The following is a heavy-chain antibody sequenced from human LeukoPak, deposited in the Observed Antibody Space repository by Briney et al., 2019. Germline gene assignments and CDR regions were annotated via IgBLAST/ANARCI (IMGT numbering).Heavy chain of an antibody. CDR2: IRYDGSNK. V-gene: IGHV3-30*02. D-gene: IGHD6-13*01. J-gene: IGHJ5*02. CDR3: AKDLTGITAA. Sequence: GGSLRLSCAASGFTFSTYGMHWVRQAPGKGLEWVAFIRYDGSNKYYADSVKGRFTICRDNSKNTLYLQMNSLRAEDTAVYYCAKDLTGITAAWGQGTLVTVSS. CDR1: GFTFSTYG.